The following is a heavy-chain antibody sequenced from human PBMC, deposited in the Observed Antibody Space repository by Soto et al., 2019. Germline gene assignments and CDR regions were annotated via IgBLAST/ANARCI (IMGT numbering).Heavy chain of an antibody. J-gene: IGHJ4*02. CDR1: GFTFNNYD. CDR2: ISYDGTNK. V-gene: IGHV3-30*18. CDR3: AKDKGITAQKHYFDY. D-gene: IGHD6-13*01. Sequence: HPGGSLRLSCAASGFTFNNYDMHWVRQAPGKGLEWVAIISYDGTNKYYADSVKGRFTISRDNSKNTVYLQMNSLRIEDTALYYCAKDKGITAQKHYFDYWGQGTLVTVSS.